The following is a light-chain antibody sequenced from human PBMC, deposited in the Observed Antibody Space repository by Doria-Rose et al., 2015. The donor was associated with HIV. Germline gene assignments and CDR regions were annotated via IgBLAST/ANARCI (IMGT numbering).Light chain of an antibody. J-gene: IGKJ1*01. CDR1: QSFSSTY. Sequence: TQSPGTLSLSPGERATLSCRASQSFSSTYSAWYQQKPGQTPSLLIYDGSTRATGIPDRFSASGPGTDFTLTINRLEPEDFALYYCHQYGTTWTFGQGTKVKI. CDR3: HQYGTTWT. V-gene: IGKV3-20*01. CDR2: DGS.